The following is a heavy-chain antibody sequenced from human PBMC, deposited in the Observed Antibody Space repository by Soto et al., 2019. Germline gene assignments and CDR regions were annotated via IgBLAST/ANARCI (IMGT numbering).Heavy chain of an antibody. V-gene: IGHV3-30-3*01. D-gene: IGHD6-13*01. Sequence: HPGGSLRLSCAASGFTFSSYAMHWVRQAPGKGLEWVAVISYDGSNKYYADSVKGRFTISRDNSKNTLYLQMNSLRAEDTAVYYCASLEGRSSSWSRDYYGMDVWGQGTTVTVSS. J-gene: IGHJ6*02. CDR3: ASLEGRSSSWSRDYYGMDV. CDR1: GFTFSSYA. CDR2: ISYDGSNK.